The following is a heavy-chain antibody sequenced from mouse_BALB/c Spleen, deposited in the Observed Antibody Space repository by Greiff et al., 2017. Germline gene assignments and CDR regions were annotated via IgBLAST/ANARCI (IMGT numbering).Heavy chain of an antibody. D-gene: IGHD1-2*01. CDR3: ARSGLSIITTGGWCAY. V-gene: IGHV3-2*02. J-gene: IGHJ3*01. Sequence: ESGPGLVKPSQSLSLTCTVTGYSITSDYAWNWIRQFPGNKLEWMGYISYSGSTSYNPSLKSRISITRDTSKNQFFLQLNSVTTEDTATYYCARSGLSIITTGGWCAYWGQGTLVTVSA. CDR2: ISYSGST. CDR1: GYSITSDYA.